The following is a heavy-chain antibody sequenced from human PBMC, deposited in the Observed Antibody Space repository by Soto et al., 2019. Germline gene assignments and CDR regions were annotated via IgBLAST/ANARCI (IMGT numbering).Heavy chain of an antibody. CDR3: ARDRGAVAGQYFDY. J-gene: IGHJ4*02. CDR2: IRSSGSTE. D-gene: IGHD6-19*01. CDR1: GFTFSGYY. Sequence: QVQLVESGGGLVKPGGSLSLSCAVSGFTFSGYYMSWIRQAPGKGLEWVSYIRSSGSTEQYADSVKGRFTVSRDNAKNSLYLQMKSLRAEDTAVYYCARDRGAVAGQYFDYWGQGTLVTVSS. V-gene: IGHV3-11*01.